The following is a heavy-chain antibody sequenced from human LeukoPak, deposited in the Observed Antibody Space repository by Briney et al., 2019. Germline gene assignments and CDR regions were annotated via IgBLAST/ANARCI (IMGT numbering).Heavy chain of an antibody. CDR1: GYTFTSYG. J-gene: IGHJ4*02. V-gene: IGHV1-18*01. CDR3: ARDLSPQWELPDYFDY. Sequence: ASVKVSCKASGYTFTSYGISWVRQAPGQGLEWMGWISAYNGNTSYAQKLQGRVTMTTDTSTNTAYMELRSLISDDTAVYYCARDLSPQWELPDYFDYWGQGTLVTVSS. D-gene: IGHD1-26*01. CDR2: ISAYNGNT.